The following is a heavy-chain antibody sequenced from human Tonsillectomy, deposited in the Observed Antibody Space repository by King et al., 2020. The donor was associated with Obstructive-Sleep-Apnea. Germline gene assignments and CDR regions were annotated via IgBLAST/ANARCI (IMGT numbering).Heavy chain of an antibody. CDR3: ARGGYSSGWYKEGFFDY. Sequence: VQLVESGGGGVQPGRALRLSCAASGLTFSSYAMHWVRQAPGKGLEWVAVISYEGSKKSYAESGKGRFTISRDNSKKTWYLQMNSLRAEDTAVYYCARGGYSSGWYKEGFFDYWGQGTLVTVSS. J-gene: IGHJ4*02. CDR2: ISYEGSKK. CDR1: GLTFSSYA. D-gene: IGHD6-19*01. V-gene: IGHV3-30-3*01.